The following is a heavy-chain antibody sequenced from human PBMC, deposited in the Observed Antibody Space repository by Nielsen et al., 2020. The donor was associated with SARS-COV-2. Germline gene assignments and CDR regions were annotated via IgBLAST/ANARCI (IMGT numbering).Heavy chain of an antibody. CDR3: AKDGNYYDFWSGYAAMGNYYYYYYMDV. Sequence: GRQAPGKGLEWVSALSGSGESTYYAESVKGRFTISRDNSKNALYLQMNSLRAEDTAVYYCAKDGNYYDFWSGYAAMGNYYYYYYMDVWGKGTTVTVSS. J-gene: IGHJ6*03. CDR2: LSGSGEST. D-gene: IGHD3-3*01. V-gene: IGHV3-23*01.